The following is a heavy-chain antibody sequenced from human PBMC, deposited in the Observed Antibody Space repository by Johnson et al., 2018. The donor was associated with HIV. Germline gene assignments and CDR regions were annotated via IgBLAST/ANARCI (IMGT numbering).Heavy chain of an antibody. Sequence: QVQLVESGGGVVQPGRSLRLSCAASGFTFSTYAMHWVRQAPGKGLEWVAAISYDGSNKYYADSVKGRFTISRDNSKNTLYLQMNSLRAEDTAVYYCARGGQLVLDAFDIWGQGTMVTVSS. CDR2: ISYDGSNK. J-gene: IGHJ3*02. V-gene: IGHV3-30*04. CDR1: GFTFSTYA. D-gene: IGHD6-6*01. CDR3: ARGGQLVLDAFDI.